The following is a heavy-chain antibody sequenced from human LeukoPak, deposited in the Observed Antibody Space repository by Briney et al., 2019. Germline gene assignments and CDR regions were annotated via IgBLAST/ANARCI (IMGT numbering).Heavy chain of an antibody. CDR1: GYTFTSYG. V-gene: IGHV1-18*04. CDR2: ISTYNGNT. Sequence: ASVKVSCKASGYTFTSYGISWVRQAPGQGLEWMGWISTYNGNTNYAQKLQGRVTMTTDTSTSTAYMELRSLRSDDTAVYYCARSPSYNWNDGGDYWGQGTLVTVSS. J-gene: IGHJ4*02. CDR3: ARSPSYNWNDGGDY. D-gene: IGHD1-1*01.